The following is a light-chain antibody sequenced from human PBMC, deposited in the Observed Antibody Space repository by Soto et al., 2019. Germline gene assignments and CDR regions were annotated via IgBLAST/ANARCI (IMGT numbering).Light chain of an antibody. Sequence: DIQMTQSPSSLSASVGDRVTITCRASQSISSYLNWYQQKQEKAPKLLIYAASSLQSGVPSRFSGSGSGTDFTLTISSLQPEDFATYYCQQSYSTPRIFTFGPGTKVDIK. J-gene: IGKJ3*01. CDR2: AAS. CDR1: QSISSY. V-gene: IGKV1-39*01. CDR3: QQSYSTPRIFT.